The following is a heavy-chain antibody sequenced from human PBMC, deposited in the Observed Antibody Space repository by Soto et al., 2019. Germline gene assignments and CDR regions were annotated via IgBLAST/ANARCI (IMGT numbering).Heavy chain of an antibody. CDR3: ATELGYCSGGSCYGGY. CDR2: FDPEDGET. Sequence: QVQLVQSGAEVKKPGASVKVSCKVSGYTLTALSMDWVRQSPGKGLEWMGGFDPEDGETIYAQKFQGRVTMTEDTSTDTAYMELSSLRSEDTAVYYCATELGYCSGGSCYGGYWGQGTLVTVSS. D-gene: IGHD2-15*01. J-gene: IGHJ4*02. V-gene: IGHV1-24*01. CDR1: GYTLTALS.